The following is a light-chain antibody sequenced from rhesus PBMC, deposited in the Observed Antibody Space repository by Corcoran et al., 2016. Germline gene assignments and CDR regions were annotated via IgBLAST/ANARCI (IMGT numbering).Light chain of an antibody. CDR3: QQHNSFPRT. J-gene: IGKJ1*01. V-gene: IGKV1S14*01. CDR2: YAS. Sequence: DIQMTQSPSSLSASVGDTVTITCRASQAISKYLAWFQQKPGKAPKPLIYYASNLESGVPSRFSGSGSGTDVTLTISSLQPEDFATYYCQQHNSFPRTFGQGTRLEIK. CDR1: QAISKY.